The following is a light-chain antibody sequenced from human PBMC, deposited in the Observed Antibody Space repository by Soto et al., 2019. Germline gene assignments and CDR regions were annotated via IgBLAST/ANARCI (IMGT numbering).Light chain of an antibody. V-gene: IGKV3-15*01. CDR1: QSVRSN. J-gene: IGKJ1*01. CDR3: QQYSNGWT. CDR2: GAS. Sequence: EIVMTQSPATLSVSPGERSTLSCRASQSVRSNLAWYQQKPGQSPRLLIYGASTRATGIPARFSASGSGTEFTFTISSLQSEDFAVYYCQQYSNGWTFGQGTTVDIK.